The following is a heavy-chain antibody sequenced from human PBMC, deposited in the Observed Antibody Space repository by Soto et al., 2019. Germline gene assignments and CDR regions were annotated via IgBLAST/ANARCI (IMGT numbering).Heavy chain of an antibody. CDR3: ARVSGYYLPDY. CDR2: INAGNGNT. J-gene: IGHJ4*02. Sequence: ASVTVSCKASGYTISIYAMHWVRQAPGQRLEWMGWINAGNGNTKYSQKFQGRVTITRDTSASTAYMELSSLRSEDTAVYYCARVSGYYLPDYWGQGTLVTVSS. V-gene: IGHV1-3*01. CDR1: GYTISIYA. D-gene: IGHD5-12*01.